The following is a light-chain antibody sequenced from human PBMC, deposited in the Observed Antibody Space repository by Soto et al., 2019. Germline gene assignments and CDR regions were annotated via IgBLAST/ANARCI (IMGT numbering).Light chain of an antibody. CDR1: QSISSY. CDR3: QQSFISPRT. V-gene: IGKV1-39*01. J-gene: IGKJ1*01. CDR2: AAS. Sequence: DIQMTQSPSSLSASVGDRVTITCRASQSISSYLNWYQQKPGEAPKLLIHAASSLQSGVPARFSGSGSGTDFTLAISSLQPEDFATYHCQQSFISPRTFGLGTKVEIK.